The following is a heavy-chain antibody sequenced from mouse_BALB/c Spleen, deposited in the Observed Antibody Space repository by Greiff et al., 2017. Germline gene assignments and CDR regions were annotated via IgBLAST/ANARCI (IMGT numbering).Heavy chain of an antibody. V-gene: IGHV2-4-1*01. CDR1: GFSLTSYG. D-gene: IGHD2-3*01. J-gene: IGHJ4*01. CDR3: ARKSDGYYPMDY. CDR2: IWSGGST. Sequence: VQLQQSGPGLVQPSQSLSITCTVSGFSLTSYGVHWVRQSPGKGLEWLGVIWSGGSTDYNAAFISRLSISKDNSKSQVFFKMNSLQADDTAIYYCARKSDGYYPMDYWGQGTSVTVSS.